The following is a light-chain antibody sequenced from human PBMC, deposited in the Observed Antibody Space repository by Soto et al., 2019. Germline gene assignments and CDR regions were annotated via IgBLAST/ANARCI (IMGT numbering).Light chain of an antibody. CDR1: QSISSY. CDR3: QQSYSTLWT. V-gene: IGKV1-39*01. Sequence: DIQMTQSPSSLSASVGDRVTITCRASQSISSYLNWYQQKRGKAPKLLIYAASSLQSGVPSRFSGSGSGTDFTLTISSLQPEDFATYYCQQSYSTLWTFGQGTKVDIK. CDR2: AAS. J-gene: IGKJ1*01.